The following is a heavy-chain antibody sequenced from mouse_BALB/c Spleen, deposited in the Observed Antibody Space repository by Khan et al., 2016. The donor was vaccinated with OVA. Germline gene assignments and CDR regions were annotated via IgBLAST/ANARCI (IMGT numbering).Heavy chain of an antibody. CDR3: TKEDMITGSAWFAY. V-gene: IGHV1-15*01. CDR2: IDSETGGT. Sequence: VQLQQSGAELVRPGASVTLSCKASGYTLTDYEMHWVKQTPVHGLEWIGAIDSETGGTAYNQKLKGKATLTADKSSSTAYMELRSLTSDDSAVYYCTKEDMITGSAWFAYWGQGTLVTVSA. J-gene: IGHJ3*01. D-gene: IGHD2-4*01. CDR1: GYTLTDYE.